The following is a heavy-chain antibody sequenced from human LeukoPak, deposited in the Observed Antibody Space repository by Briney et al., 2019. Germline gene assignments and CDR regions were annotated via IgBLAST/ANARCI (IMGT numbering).Heavy chain of an antibody. J-gene: IGHJ5*02. Sequence: PSETPSLTCAVYGGSFSGYYWNWIRQPPGKGLEWIGEINHSGSTNYNPSLNSRVTISVDTSKNQFSLKLSSVTAADTAVYYCARSRYILVGATRVSPNWFDPWGQGTLVTVSS. CDR2: INHSGST. CDR1: GGSFSGYY. D-gene: IGHD1-26*01. V-gene: IGHV4-34*01. CDR3: ARSRYILVGATRVSPNWFDP.